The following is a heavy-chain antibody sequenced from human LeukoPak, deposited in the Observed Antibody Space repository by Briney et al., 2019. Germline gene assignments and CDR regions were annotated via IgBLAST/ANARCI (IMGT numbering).Heavy chain of an antibody. Sequence: GGSLRLSCAASGFTFSTYSMNWVRQAPGKGLEWVSYISSSSFTIHYADSVKGRFTISRDNSKNTLYLQMNSLRVEDTAVYYCARGSGYSGYVAYWGQGTLVTVSS. CDR3: ARGSGYSGYVAY. D-gene: IGHD5-12*01. CDR1: GFTFSTYS. J-gene: IGHJ4*02. CDR2: ISSSSFTI. V-gene: IGHV3-48*01.